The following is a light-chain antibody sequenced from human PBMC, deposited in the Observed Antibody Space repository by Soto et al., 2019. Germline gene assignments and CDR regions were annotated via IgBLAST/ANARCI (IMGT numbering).Light chain of an antibody. CDR2: GAS. Sequence: EIVLTQSPCTLSLSPGERSTLACIASQSVSSSYLAWYQQKPGQAPRLLIYGASSRATGIPDRFSGSGSGTDFTLTISRLEPEDFAVYYCQQYGSSLRTFGQGTKV. V-gene: IGKV3-20*01. CDR1: QSVSSSY. CDR3: QQYGSSLRT. J-gene: IGKJ1*01.